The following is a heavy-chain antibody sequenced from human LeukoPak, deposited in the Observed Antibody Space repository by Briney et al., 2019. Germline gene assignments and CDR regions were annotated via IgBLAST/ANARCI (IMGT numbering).Heavy chain of an antibody. Sequence: GASVKVSCKASGGTFSSYAISWVRQAPRQGLEWMGGIIPIFGTANYAQKFQGRVTITADESTSTAYMELSSLRSEDTAVYYCARASRDGYNYEGIVDIWGQGTMVTVSS. D-gene: IGHD5-24*01. J-gene: IGHJ3*02. V-gene: IGHV1-69*13. CDR3: ARASRDGYNYEGIVDI. CDR2: IIPIFGTA. CDR1: GGTFSSYA.